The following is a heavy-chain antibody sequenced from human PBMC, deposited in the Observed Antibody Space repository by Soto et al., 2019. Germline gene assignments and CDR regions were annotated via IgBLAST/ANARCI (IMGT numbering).Heavy chain of an antibody. Sequence: QVQLQESGPGLVKPSETLSLTCTVSGGSISGYYWSWIRQPPGKGLEWIGYIYYRGSTHYNPSLKSRVXXXVXXSKNQFSLNLSSVTAADTAVYFCARLTPQWPYLDYWGQGTLVTVSS. CDR3: ARLTPQWPYLDY. J-gene: IGHJ4*02. CDR1: GGSISGYY. CDR2: IYYRGST. V-gene: IGHV4-59*08. D-gene: IGHD6-19*01.